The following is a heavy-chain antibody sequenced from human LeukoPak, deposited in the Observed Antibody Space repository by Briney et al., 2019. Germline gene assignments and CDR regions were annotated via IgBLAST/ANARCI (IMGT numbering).Heavy chain of an antibody. CDR3: ARGATGAFRGYYYGMDV. Sequence: ASVKVSCKASGGSFSSYAVRWMRQAPGQGLELMGGIIPIFGTANYAQKFQGRVTITADESTSTAYMELSSLRSEDTAVCYCARGATGAFRGYYYGMDVWGQGTTVTVSS. V-gene: IGHV1-69*01. J-gene: IGHJ6*02. CDR1: GGSFSSYA. D-gene: IGHD1-1*01. CDR2: IIPIFGTA.